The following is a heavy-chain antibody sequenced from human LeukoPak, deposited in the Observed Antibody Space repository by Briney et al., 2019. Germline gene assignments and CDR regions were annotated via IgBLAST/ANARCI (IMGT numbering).Heavy chain of an antibody. J-gene: IGHJ4*02. CDR2: ISSSSSYI. Sequence: PGGSLRLSCAASGFTFSSYAMSWVRQAPGNGLEWVSSISSSSSYIYYADSVKGRFTISRDNAKNSLYLQMNSLRAEDTAVYYCARDTLLMVYAYFDYWGQGTLVTVSS. CDR1: GFTFSSYA. CDR3: ARDTLLMVYAYFDY. V-gene: IGHV3-21*01. D-gene: IGHD2-8*01.